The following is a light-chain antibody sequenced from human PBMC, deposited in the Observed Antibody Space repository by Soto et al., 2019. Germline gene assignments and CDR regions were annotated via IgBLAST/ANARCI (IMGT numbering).Light chain of an antibody. CDR1: QSVSSSY. CDR3: QQHGSSPWT. J-gene: IGKJ1*01. Sequence: EIVFTQSPGTLSLSPGERATLSCRARQSVSSSYLAWYQQRPGQAPRLLIYGASIRDTGIPDRFSGSGSGTEFTLTISRLEPEDFAVYFCQQHGSSPWTFGQGTKVDIK. CDR2: GAS. V-gene: IGKV3-20*01.